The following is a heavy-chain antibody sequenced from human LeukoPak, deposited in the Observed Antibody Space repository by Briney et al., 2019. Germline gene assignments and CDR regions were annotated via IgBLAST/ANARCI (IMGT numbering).Heavy chain of an antibody. Sequence: SETLSLTCTVSGYSISSGYYWGWIRQPPGKGLEWIGSIYHSGSTYYNPSLKSRVTISVDTSKNQFSLKLSSVTAADTAVYYCAGASSGYYYFDYWGQGTLVTVSS. CDR1: GYSISSGYY. J-gene: IGHJ4*02. D-gene: IGHD5-12*01. CDR2: IYHSGST. V-gene: IGHV4-38-2*02. CDR3: AGASSGYYYFDY.